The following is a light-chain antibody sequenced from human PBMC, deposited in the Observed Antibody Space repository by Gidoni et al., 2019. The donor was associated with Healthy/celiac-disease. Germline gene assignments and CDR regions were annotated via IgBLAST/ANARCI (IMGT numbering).Light chain of an antibody. V-gene: IGKV4-1*01. CDR2: WAS. CDR3: QQYYSTSYT. Sequence: EIVMTQSPDSLAVSLGERATINCKSSQSVLYSSNNKNYLAWYQQKPGQPPKLLIYWASTRESGVPDRFSGSGSGTYFTLTISSLQAEDVAVYYCQQYYSTSYTFGQGTKLEIK. J-gene: IGKJ2*01. CDR1: QSVLYSSNNKNY.